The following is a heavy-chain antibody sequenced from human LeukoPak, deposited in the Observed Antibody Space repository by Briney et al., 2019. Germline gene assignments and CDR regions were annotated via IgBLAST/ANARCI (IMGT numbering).Heavy chain of an antibody. V-gene: IGHV3-23*01. J-gene: IGHJ3*02. D-gene: IGHD1-26*01. Sequence: PGGSLRLSCAASGFTFSSYAMSWVRQAPGKGLEWVSGISGSGSSAYYTDSVKGRFTISRDNSKNTLYLQMNSLRAEDTAVYYCARTGPYPEWELLSYAFDIWGQGTMVTVSS. CDR2: ISGSGSSA. CDR1: GFTFSSYA. CDR3: ARTGPYPEWELLSYAFDI.